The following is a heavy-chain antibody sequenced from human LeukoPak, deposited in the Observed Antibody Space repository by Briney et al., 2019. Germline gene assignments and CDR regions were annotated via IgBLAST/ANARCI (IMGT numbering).Heavy chain of an antibody. V-gene: IGHV3-74*01. CDR2: INSDGSSA. Sequence: PGGSLRLSCAASGFTFSPYWMHWVRQAPGKGLVWVSHINSDGSSASYADSVKGRFTISRDNAKSTLYLQMNSLRAEDTAVYYCTSLTTRGAFDIWGQGTMVIVSS. J-gene: IGHJ3*02. CDR3: TSLTTRGAFDI. D-gene: IGHD1-1*01. CDR1: GFTFSPYW.